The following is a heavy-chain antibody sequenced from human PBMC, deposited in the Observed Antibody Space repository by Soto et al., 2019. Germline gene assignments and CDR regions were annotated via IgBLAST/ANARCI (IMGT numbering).Heavy chain of an antibody. CDR2: VYYSGST. D-gene: IGHD4-17*01. CDR3: ARDVQNIYRDYDWFDH. CDR1: GGSVSSGSYY. V-gene: IGHV4-61*01. Sequence: QVQLQESGPGLVKPSETLSLPCTVSGGSVSSGSYYWSWIGQPPGKGLEWIGYVYYSGSTNYHPTLKSRDTLSVDTAKNQFSLTLSSVTAADTAVYYCARDVQNIYRDYDWFDHWGQGTLVTVSS. J-gene: IGHJ5*02.